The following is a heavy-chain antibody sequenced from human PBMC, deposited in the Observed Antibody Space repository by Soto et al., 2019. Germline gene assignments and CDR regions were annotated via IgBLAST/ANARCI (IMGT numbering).Heavy chain of an antibody. CDR3: TRERWDYGDTKWYFDL. D-gene: IGHD4-17*01. V-gene: IGHV3-49*03. J-gene: IGHJ2*01. CDR1: GFTFGDYG. Sequence: GVSLRLSCSTSGFTFGDYGMTWFRQAPGKGLEWVGLIRSKSYGKTTEYAASATDRSTISRDDSKRIAYLQMNSLKADDTAVYYCTRERWDYGDTKWYFDLWGRGTVVTVSS. CDR2: IRSKSYGKTT.